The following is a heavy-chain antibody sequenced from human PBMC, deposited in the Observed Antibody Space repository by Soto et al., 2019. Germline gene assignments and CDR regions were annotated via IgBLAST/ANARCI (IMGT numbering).Heavy chain of an antibody. J-gene: IGHJ6*02. D-gene: IGHD2-2*01. CDR3: ARGGAYCSTTNCYDGMDV. CDR2: ISYDGNTK. V-gene: IGHV3-30-3*01. CDR1: GFTFGSYA. Sequence: QVQLVESGGGVVQPGRSLRLSCAASGFTFGSYAMHWVRQAPGKGLEWVTLISYDGNTKYYADSVKGRFTSSRDNSKNTLYLQMNSLRVEDTAIYYCARGGAYCSTTNCYDGMDVWGQGTTVTVSS.